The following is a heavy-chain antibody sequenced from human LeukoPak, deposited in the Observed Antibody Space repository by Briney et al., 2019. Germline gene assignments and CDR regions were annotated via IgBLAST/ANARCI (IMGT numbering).Heavy chain of an antibody. CDR2: VYSSGST. CDR3: ARLEMASINFDY. J-gene: IGHJ4*02. Sequence: PSETLSFTCTVSGVSISSGNYYWSWIRQPAGKGLEWVGRVYSSGSTNYNPSLMSRVTISLDTSRNQFSLKLSSMTAADTAVYYCARLEMASINFDYWGQGILVTVSS. CDR1: GVSISSGNYY. V-gene: IGHV4-61*02. D-gene: IGHD5-24*01.